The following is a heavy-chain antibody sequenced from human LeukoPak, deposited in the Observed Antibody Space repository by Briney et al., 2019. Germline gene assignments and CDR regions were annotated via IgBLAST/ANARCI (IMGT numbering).Heavy chain of an antibody. J-gene: IGHJ5*02. CDR2: ISSSSNYI. Sequence: PGGSLRLSCAASGFTFSSYSMNWVRQAPGKGLEWVSSISSSSNYIYYADSVKGRFTISRDNAKSSLYLQMNSLRAEDTAVYYCARPTRDGGYSPWGQGTLVTVSS. CDR3: ARPTRDGGYSP. D-gene: IGHD3-22*01. V-gene: IGHV3-21*01. CDR1: GFTFSSYS.